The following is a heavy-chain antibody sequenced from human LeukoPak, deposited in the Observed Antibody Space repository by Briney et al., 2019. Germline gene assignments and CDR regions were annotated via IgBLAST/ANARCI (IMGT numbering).Heavy chain of an antibody. V-gene: IGHV3-33*01. CDR2: IWYDGSNK. Sequence: GRSLRLSCAASEFTFSSYGMHWVRQAPGKGLEWVAVIWYDGSNKYYADSVKGRFTISRDNSKNTLYLQMNSLRAEDTAVYYCARERRIAVAGLDYWGQGTQVTVSS. D-gene: IGHD6-19*01. CDR3: ARERRIAVAGLDY. J-gene: IGHJ4*02. CDR1: EFTFSSYG.